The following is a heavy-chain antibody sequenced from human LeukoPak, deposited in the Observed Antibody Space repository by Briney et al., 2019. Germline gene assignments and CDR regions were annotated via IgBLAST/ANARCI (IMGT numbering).Heavy chain of an antibody. Sequence: GGSLRLSCAASGFTFSSYSMNWVRQAPGKGLEWVSSISSSSSYIYYADSVKGRFTISRDNSKNTLYLQMNSLRAEDTAVYYCARAQIPYYYDSSGYYYGAFDIWGQGTMVTVSS. J-gene: IGHJ3*02. CDR1: GFTFSSYS. V-gene: IGHV3-21*01. CDR2: ISSSSSYI. D-gene: IGHD3-22*01. CDR3: ARAQIPYYYDSSGYYYGAFDI.